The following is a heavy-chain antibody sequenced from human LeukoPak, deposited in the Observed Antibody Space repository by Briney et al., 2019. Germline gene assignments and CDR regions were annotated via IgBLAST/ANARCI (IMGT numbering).Heavy chain of an antibody. D-gene: IGHD6-13*01. CDR2: INANSKSI. Sequence: GGSLRLSCAASRFTFSDFSMNWVRQAPGKGLEDIAYINANSKSIWYADSVKGRFTISRDNAKNSLYLQMNSLRVEDTAVYYCAGRSISWYRENNWFDPWGQGTLVTVSS. CDR3: AGRSISWYRENNWFDP. V-gene: IGHV3-48*01. CDR1: RFTFSDFS. J-gene: IGHJ5*02.